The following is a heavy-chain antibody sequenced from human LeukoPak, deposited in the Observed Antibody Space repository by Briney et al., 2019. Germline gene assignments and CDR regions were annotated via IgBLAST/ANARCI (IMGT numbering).Heavy chain of an antibody. CDR1: GFTFDDYG. Sequence: PGGSLRLSCAASGFTFDDYGMGWVRQAPGKGLEWVSGINGNGGSTAYADSVKGRFTISRDNSKNTLYLQMNSLRAEDTAVYYCARAIVVIPAAIRYWGQGTLVTVSS. CDR3: ARAIVVIPAAIRY. D-gene: IGHD2-2*01. V-gene: IGHV3-20*04. J-gene: IGHJ4*02. CDR2: INGNGGST.